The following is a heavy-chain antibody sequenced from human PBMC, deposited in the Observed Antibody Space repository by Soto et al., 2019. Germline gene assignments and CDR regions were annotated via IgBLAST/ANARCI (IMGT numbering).Heavy chain of an antibody. J-gene: IGHJ3*02. D-gene: IGHD3-9*01. CDR1: GFTFSSYW. Sequence: GGSLRLSCAASGFTFSSYWMHWVRQAPGKGLVWVSRINSDGSSTSYADSVKGRFTISRDNAKNTLYLQMNSLRAEDTAVYYCARADQGHRYFDWGDAFDIWGQGTMVTVSS. CDR3: ARADQGHRYFDWGDAFDI. V-gene: IGHV3-74*01. CDR2: INSDGSST.